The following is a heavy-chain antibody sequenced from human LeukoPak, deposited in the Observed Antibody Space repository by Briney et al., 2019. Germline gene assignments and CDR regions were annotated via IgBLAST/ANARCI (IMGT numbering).Heavy chain of an antibody. V-gene: IGHV3-30*18. D-gene: IGHD3-3*01. CDR2: ISYDGSNK. CDR1: GFTFSSYG. Sequence: QPGGSLRLSCAASGFTFSSYGMHWVRQAPGKGLEWVAVISYDGSNKYYADSVKGRFTISRDNSKNTLYLQMNSLRAEDTAVYYCAKIGSGYLGYWGQGTLVTVSS. CDR3: AKIGSGYLGY. J-gene: IGHJ4*02.